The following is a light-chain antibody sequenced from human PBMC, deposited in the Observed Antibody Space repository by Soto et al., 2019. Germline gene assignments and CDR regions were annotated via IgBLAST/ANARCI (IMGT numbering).Light chain of an antibody. Sequence: QSALTQPASVSGSPGQSMTISCTGTCSDVGGYNYVSWYQQHPGKAPKLMIYDVSNRPSGVSNRFSGSKSGNTASLTISGLQAEDEADYYCSSYTSSSTLEVFGGGTKLTVL. CDR3: SSYTSSSTLEV. J-gene: IGLJ3*02. CDR2: DVS. CDR1: CSDVGGYNY. V-gene: IGLV2-14*01.